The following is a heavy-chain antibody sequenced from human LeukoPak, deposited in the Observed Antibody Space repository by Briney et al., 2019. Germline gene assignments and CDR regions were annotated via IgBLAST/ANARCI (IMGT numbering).Heavy chain of an antibody. CDR1: GYTFTSYG. J-gene: IGHJ4*02. CDR2: ISAYNGNT. V-gene: IGHV1-18*01. CDR3: ARSGGSRGTVTPPGDF. D-gene: IGHD4-17*01. Sequence: ASVKVSCKASGYTFTSYGINWVRQAPGQGLEWMGWISAYNGNTNYAQKVQGRVTMTTDTSTSTAYMELRSLRSDDTAVYYCARSGGSRGTVTPPGDFWGQGTLVTVSS.